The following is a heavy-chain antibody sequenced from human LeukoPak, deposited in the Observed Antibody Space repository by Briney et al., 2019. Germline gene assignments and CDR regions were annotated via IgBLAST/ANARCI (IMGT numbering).Heavy chain of an antibody. V-gene: IGHV4-39*01. CDR3: ARHMGYGRYSYGYVSYFDY. CDR1: GGSISSSSYY. D-gene: IGHD5-18*01. CDR2: IYYSGST. Sequence: SETLSLTCTVSGGSISSSSYYWGWIRQPPGKGLEWIGSIYYSGSTYYNPSLKSRVTISVDTSKNQFSLKLSSVTAADTAVYYCARHMGYGRYSYGYVSYFDYWGQGTLVTVSS. J-gene: IGHJ4*02.